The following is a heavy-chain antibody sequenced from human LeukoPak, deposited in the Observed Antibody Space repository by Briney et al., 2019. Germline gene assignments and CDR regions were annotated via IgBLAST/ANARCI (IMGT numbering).Heavy chain of an antibody. V-gene: IGHV5-51*01. J-gene: IGHJ3*02. CDR1: GYSFTSYW. CDR2: IYPGDSDT. D-gene: IGHD3-10*01. CDR3: ARGGSGSYYPNDAFDI. Sequence: GESLKISCKGSGYSFTSYWIGWVRQMPGKVLEWMGIIYPGDSDTRYSPSFQGQATISADKSINTAYLQWSSLKASDTAMYYCARGGSGSYYPNDAFDIWGQGTMVTVSS.